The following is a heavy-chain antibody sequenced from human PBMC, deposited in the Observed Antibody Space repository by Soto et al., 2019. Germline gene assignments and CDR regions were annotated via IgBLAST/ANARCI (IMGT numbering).Heavy chain of an antibody. CDR2: IYPGDSDT. CDR3: AKQRLWGTSGYYYFEN. D-gene: IGHD3-22*01. J-gene: IGHJ4*02. Sequence: GESLKISCKGSGHIFSNYWIGWVRQMPGKGLEWMGIIYPGDSDTRYSPSFQGQVTITVDKSINTAYLQWSRLKASDTAMYYCAKQRLWGTSGYYYFENWGQGTLVTVSS. V-gene: IGHV5-51*01. CDR1: GHIFSNYW.